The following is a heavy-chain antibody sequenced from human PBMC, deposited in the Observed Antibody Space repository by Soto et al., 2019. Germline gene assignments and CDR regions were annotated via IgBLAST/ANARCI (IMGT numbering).Heavy chain of an antibody. CDR3: ARGRNYYDSSGYYYAARVPFDY. Sequence: SETLSLTCAVYGGSFSGYYWSWIRQPPGKGLEWIGEINHSGSTNYNPSLKSRVTISVDTSKNQFSLKLSSVTAADTAVYYCARGRNYYDSSGYYYAARVPFDYWGQGTLVTVSS. D-gene: IGHD3-22*01. CDR2: INHSGST. CDR1: GGSFSGYY. J-gene: IGHJ4*02. V-gene: IGHV4-34*01.